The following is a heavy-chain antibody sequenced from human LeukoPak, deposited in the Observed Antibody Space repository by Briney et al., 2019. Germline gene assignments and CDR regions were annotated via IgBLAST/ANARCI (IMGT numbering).Heavy chain of an antibody. CDR2: IWYDGSNK. Sequence: GRSLRLSCAASGFTFSGYGMHWVRQAPGKGLEWVAVIWYDGSNKYYADSVKGRFTISRDNSKNTLYLQMNSLRAEDTAVYYCATSGVGSGWFGSIYWGQGTLVTVSS. J-gene: IGHJ4*02. CDR1: GFTFSGYG. V-gene: IGHV3-33*01. D-gene: IGHD6-19*01. CDR3: ATSGVGSGWFGSIY.